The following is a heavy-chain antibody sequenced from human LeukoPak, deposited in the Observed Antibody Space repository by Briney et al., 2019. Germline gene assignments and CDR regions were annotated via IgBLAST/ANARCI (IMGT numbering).Heavy chain of an antibody. CDR3: ARTQLWLRYYYYYYMDV. Sequence: SETLSLTCAVYGGSFSGYYWSWIRQPPGKGLEWIGEINHSGSTNYNPSLKSRVIISVDTSKNQFSLKLSSVTAADTAVYYCARTQLWLRYYYYYYMDVWGKGTTVTISS. V-gene: IGHV4-34*01. J-gene: IGHJ6*03. CDR1: GGSFSGYY. D-gene: IGHD5-18*01. CDR2: INHSGST.